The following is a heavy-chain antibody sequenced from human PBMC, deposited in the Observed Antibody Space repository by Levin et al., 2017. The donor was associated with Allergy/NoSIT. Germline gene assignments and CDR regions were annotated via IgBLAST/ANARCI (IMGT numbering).Heavy chain of an antibody. CDR1: GFTFTSSA. CDR3: AAFGGYYDSSGYKHY. CDR2: IVVGSGNT. J-gene: IGHJ4*02. V-gene: IGHV1-58*01. Sequence: SVKVSCKASGFTFTSSAVQWVRQARGQRLEWIGWIVVGSGNTNYAQKFQERVTITRDMSTSTAYMELSSLRSEDTAVYYCAAFGGYYDSSGYKHYWGQGTLVTVSS. D-gene: IGHD3-22*01.